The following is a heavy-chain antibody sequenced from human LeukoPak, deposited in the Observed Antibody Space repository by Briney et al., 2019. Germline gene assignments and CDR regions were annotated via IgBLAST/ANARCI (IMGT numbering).Heavy chain of an antibody. V-gene: IGHV3-23*01. J-gene: IGHJ4*02. CDR1: GFTFDDYA. CDR3: AKDILGWSFDT. CDR2: LGSDGRT. Sequence: GGSLRLSCAASGFTFDDYAMAWVRQAPGKGLEWVSGLGSDGRTHYADSVKGRFTISRDHSKNTVYLQMNSLRDEDTALYYCAKDILGWSFDTWGQGTLVTVSS. D-gene: IGHD4-23*01.